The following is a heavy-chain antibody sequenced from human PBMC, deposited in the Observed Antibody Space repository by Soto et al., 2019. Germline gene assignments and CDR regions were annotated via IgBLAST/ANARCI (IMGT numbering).Heavy chain of an antibody. V-gene: IGHV3-48*02. D-gene: IGHD1-26*01. Sequence: GGSLRLSCGASGFTFSSYGMHWVRQAPGRGLEWVSDISNGGSTIYYTDSVKGRFTISRDNAKDSLYLQMSSLGDDDTAVYYCAREDIVGATPDYWGQGILVTVSS. CDR1: GFTFSSYG. J-gene: IGHJ4*02. CDR2: ISNGGSTI. CDR3: AREDIVGATPDY.